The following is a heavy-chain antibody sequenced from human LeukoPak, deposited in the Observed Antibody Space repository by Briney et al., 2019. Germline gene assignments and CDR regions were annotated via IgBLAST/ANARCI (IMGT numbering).Heavy chain of an antibody. CDR1: GGSFSGYY. CDR3: ASRYDILTGHDY. V-gene: IGHV4-34*01. CDR2: INHSGST. D-gene: IGHD3-9*01. Sequence: SETLSLTCAVYGGSFSGYYWSWIRQPPGKGLEWIGEINHSGSTNYNPSLKSRVTISVDTSKNQFSLKLSSVTAADTAVYYCASRYDILTGHDYWGQGTLVTVSS. J-gene: IGHJ4*02.